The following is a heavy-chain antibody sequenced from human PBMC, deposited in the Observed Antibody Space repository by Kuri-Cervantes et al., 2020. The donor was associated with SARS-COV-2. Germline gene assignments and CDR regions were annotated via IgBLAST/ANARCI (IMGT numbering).Heavy chain of an antibody. J-gene: IGHJ6*02. Sequence: GGSLRLSCAASGFTFSNAWMNWVRQAPGKGLEWVAVISYDGSNKYYADSVKGRFTISRDNSKNTLYLQMNSLRAEDTAVYYCAKGFTIFGVVISPLSYYYGMDVWGQGTTVTVSS. CDR2: ISYDGSNK. CDR3: AKGFTIFGVVISPLSYYYGMDV. D-gene: IGHD3-3*01. CDR1: GFTFSNAW. V-gene: IGHV3-30*18.